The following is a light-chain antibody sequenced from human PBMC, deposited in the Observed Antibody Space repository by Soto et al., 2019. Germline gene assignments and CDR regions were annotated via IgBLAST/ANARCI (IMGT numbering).Light chain of an antibody. V-gene: IGLV2-14*01. CDR2: EVS. CDR1: SSDIGAYNS. J-gene: IGLJ1*01. CDR3: SSRTTSNPYV. Sequence: QSALTQPASVSGSPGQSITISCTGTSSDIGAYNSVSWYQQQPGKAPKLMIYEVSNRPSGVSNRFSASKSGNTASLTISGLQAEDEADYYCSSRTTSNPYVFGTGTKLTVL.